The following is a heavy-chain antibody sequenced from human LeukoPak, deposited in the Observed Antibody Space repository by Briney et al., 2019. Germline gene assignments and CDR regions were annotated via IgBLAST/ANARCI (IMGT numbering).Heavy chain of an antibody. Sequence: GGSLRLSCAASGFTFSNFGLNWVRQAPGKGLQWVSFISSTGITKYYADSVRGRFTISRDNTRNSLYLQMSSLRAEDMAVYYCARDLVSGAYTFDTWGQGTVVTVSS. CDR1: GFTFSNFG. V-gene: IGHV3-48*03. J-gene: IGHJ3*02. CDR3: ARDLVSGAYTFDT. CDR2: ISSTGITK. D-gene: IGHD3-16*01.